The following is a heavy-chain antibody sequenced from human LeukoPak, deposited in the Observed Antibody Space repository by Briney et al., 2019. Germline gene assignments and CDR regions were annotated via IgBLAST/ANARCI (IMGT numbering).Heavy chain of an antibody. V-gene: IGHV3-48*03. CDR3: ARYTTAGYSSGWYGPSFDY. CDR1: GFIFGDYA. J-gene: IGHJ4*02. D-gene: IGHD6-19*01. Sequence: GGSLRLSCTGSGFIFGDYAMNWVRQAPGKGLEWVSYISSSGSTIYYADSVKGRFTISRDNAKNSLYLQMNSLRAEDTAVYYCARYTTAGYSSGWYGPSFDYWGQGTLVTVSS. CDR2: ISSSGSTI.